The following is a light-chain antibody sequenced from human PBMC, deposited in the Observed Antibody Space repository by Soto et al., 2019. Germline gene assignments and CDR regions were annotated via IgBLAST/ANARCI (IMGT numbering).Light chain of an antibody. V-gene: IGLV2-8*01. Sequence: QSVLAQPPSASGSPGQSVTISCTGTSSDVSAYNYVSWYQQLPGKAPKLIIYEVSKRPSGVPDRFSGSKSGNTASLTVSGLQAEDEADYYCTSYAGTYSFFYVFGTVTKVTVL. CDR2: EVS. CDR3: TSYAGTYSFFYV. CDR1: SSDVSAYNY. J-gene: IGLJ1*01.